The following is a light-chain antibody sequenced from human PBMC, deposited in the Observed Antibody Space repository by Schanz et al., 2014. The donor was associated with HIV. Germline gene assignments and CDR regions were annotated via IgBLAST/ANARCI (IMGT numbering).Light chain of an antibody. Sequence: DLVMTQSPDSLAVSLGERAAIHCTSSQSVLLSSNNKTYLAWYQQKPGQPPKLLIYWASTRKFGVPDRFSGSGSGTDFSLTITSLQAEDVAVYFCQQYYTTPWTFGQGTKVEIK. CDR2: WAS. V-gene: IGKV4-1*01. J-gene: IGKJ1*01. CDR1: QSVLLSSNNKTY. CDR3: QQYYTTPWT.